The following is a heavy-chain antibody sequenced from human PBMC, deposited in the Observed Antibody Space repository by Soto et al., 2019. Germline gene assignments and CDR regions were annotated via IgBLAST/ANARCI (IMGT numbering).Heavy chain of an antibody. CDR2: IWYDGSNK. CDR1: GFTFSSYG. J-gene: IGHJ4*02. Sequence: GGSLRLSCAASGFTFSSYGMHWVRQAPGKGLEWVAVIWYDGSNKYYADSVKGRFTISRDNSKNTLYLQMNSLRAEDTAVYYCARAFTGSYFDYWGQGTLVTVSS. CDR3: ARAFTGSYFDY. V-gene: IGHV3-33*01. D-gene: IGHD1-26*01.